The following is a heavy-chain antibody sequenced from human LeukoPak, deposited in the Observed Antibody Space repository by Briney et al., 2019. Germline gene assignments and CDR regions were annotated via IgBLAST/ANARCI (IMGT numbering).Heavy chain of an antibody. V-gene: IGHV4-39*07. CDR2: IYYSGST. CDR1: GGSITSSYYY. CDR3: ARYLPGLGYCSSTSCYRGRFDP. D-gene: IGHD2-2*02. J-gene: IGHJ5*02. Sequence: PSETLSLTCTVSGGSITSSYYYWGWIRQPPGTGLEWIGSIYYSGSTYYNPSLKSRVTISVDTSKNQFSLKLSSVTAADTAVYYCARYLPGLGYCSSTSCYRGRFDPWGQGTLVTVSS.